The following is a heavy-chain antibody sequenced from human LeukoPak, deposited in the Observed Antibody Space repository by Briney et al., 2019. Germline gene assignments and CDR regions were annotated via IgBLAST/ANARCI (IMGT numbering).Heavy chain of an antibody. CDR3: ARDGSGVWFDY. Sequence: EASVKVSCKASNYTFTSYGISWVRQAPGQGLEWMAWINAYNGDTNYAQKFQGRVTLTTDTSTSTAYMELRSLRSDDTAVYYCARDGSGVWFDYWGQGTLVTVSP. D-gene: IGHD3-10*01. J-gene: IGHJ4*02. V-gene: IGHV1-18*01. CDR2: INAYNGDT. CDR1: NYTFTSYG.